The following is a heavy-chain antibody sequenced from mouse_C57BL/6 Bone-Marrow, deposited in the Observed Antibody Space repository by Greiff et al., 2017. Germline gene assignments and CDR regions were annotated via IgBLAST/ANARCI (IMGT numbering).Heavy chain of an antibody. CDR1: GYTFPSYG. J-gene: IGHJ1*03. CDR3: ARRSYYYGSSYWYFDV. CDR2: IYPRSGNT. Sequence: QVQLQQSGAELARPGASVKLSCKASGYTFPSYGISWVKQRTGQGLEWIGEIYPRSGNTYYNEKFKGKATLTADKSSSTAYMELRSLTSEDSAVYFWARRSYYYGSSYWYFDVWGTGTTVTVSS. V-gene: IGHV1-81*01. D-gene: IGHD1-1*01.